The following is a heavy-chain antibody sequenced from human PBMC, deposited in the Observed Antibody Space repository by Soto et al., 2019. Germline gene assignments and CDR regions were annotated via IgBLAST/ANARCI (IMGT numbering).Heavy chain of an antibody. D-gene: IGHD2-2*01. V-gene: IGHV3-23*01. CDR1: GFTFSSYA. J-gene: IGHJ4*02. Sequence: EVQLLESGGGLVQPGGSLRLSCAASGFTFSSYAMSWVRQAPGEGREWVSAISGSGGSTYYTDSVKGRFTISRDNSKNTLYLKMNSLRAEDTAVYYCAKGRGYCSSTSCYVGSDYWGQGTLVTVSS. CDR3: AKGRGYCSSTSCYVGSDY. CDR2: ISGSGGST.